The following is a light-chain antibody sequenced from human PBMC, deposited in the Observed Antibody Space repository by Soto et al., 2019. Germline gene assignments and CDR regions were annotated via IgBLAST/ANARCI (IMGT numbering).Light chain of an antibody. J-gene: IGKJ1*01. CDR3: QQYGSSSWT. V-gene: IGKV3-20*01. CDR2: GAS. CDR1: QSVSSNY. Sequence: EIVLTQSPGTLSLSPGERATLSCRASQSVSSNYLAWYQQKPGQAPRLLIYGASSRATGIPDRFSGSGSGTDFILTISRLEPEDFAVYYCQQYGSSSWTFSQGTKVEIK.